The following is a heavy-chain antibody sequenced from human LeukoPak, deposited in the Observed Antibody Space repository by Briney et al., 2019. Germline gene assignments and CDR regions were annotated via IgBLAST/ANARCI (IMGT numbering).Heavy chain of an antibody. Sequence: GGSLRLSCTASGFTFGEDAMSWFRQAPGKGLEWLGCIRTKTNGATAEYAASVKGRFSISRDDSKSIAYLQMNSLKTEDTAVYYCARLIVVVVAASSYFDSWGQGTRVTVSS. CDR2: IRTKTNGATA. J-gene: IGHJ4*02. D-gene: IGHD2-15*01. CDR3: ARLIVVVVAASSYFDS. V-gene: IGHV3-49*03. CDR1: GFTFGEDA.